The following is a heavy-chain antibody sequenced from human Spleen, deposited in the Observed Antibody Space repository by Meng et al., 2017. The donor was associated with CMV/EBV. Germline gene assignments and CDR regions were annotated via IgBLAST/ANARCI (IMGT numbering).Heavy chain of an antibody. D-gene: IGHD1-20*01. CDR1: GFTFSSYG. CDR2: IWYDGSNK. J-gene: IGHJ4*02. CDR3: AKENKWNYFGF. V-gene: IGHV3-33*06. Sequence: GESLKISCAASGFTFSSYGMHWVRQAPGKGLEWVAVIWYDGSNKYFADSVKGRFSISRDNSKNTLYLQMNSLRAEDTAVYYCAKENKWNYFGFWGQGTLVTVSS.